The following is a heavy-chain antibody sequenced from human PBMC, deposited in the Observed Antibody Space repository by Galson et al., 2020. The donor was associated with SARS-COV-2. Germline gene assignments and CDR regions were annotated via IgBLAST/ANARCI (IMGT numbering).Heavy chain of an antibody. J-gene: IGHJ4*02. Sequence: GESLKISCTASGFSFSHFSMNWVRQPPGKGLEWVSSITSNSNYIFYADSVKGRFTISRDNAKNSLFLQVNSLRVDDTAVYYCARGDSGSLDYWGQGTLLSVSS. D-gene: IGHD5-12*01. CDR1: GFSFSHFS. V-gene: IGHV3-21*06. CDR3: ARGDSGSLDY. CDR2: ITSNSNYI.